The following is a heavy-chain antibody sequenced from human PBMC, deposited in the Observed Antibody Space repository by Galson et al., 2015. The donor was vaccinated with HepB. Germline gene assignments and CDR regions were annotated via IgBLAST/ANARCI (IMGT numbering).Heavy chain of an antibody. Sequence: SLRLSCAASGFTVSSNYMSWVRQAPGKGLEWVSVIYSGGSTHYADSVKGRFTISRDNSKSTLYLQMNSLRAEDTAVYYCARDLRPSSAWSNWYFDLWGRGALVTVSS. V-gene: IGHV3-53*01. CDR2: IYSGGST. CDR3: ARDLRPSSAWSNWYFDL. J-gene: IGHJ2*01. CDR1: GFTVSSNY. D-gene: IGHD6-19*01.